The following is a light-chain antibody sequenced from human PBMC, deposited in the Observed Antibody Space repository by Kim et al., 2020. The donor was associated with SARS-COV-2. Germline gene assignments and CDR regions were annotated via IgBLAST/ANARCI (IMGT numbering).Light chain of an antibody. V-gene: IGLV6-57*03. CDR2: ADN. J-gene: IGLJ3*02. Sequence: KTLTTSSPRSGGSIASNYVQWYQQRPGSAPTTVIYADNQRPSGVPDRFSGSIDSSSNSASLTISGLKTEDEADSYCQSYDSSNHWVFGGGTQLTVL. CDR1: GGSIASNY. CDR3: QSYDSSNHWV.